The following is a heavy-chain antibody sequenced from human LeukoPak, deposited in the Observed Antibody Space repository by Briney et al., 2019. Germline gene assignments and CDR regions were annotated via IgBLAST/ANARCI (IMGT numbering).Heavy chain of an antibody. J-gene: IGHJ4*02. CDR2: IDGGGGST. D-gene: IGHD5-24*01. CDR3: ARALKMATSFLFDY. V-gene: IGHV3-23*01. Sequence: GGSLRLSCAASGFTFSNFVMSWVRQAPGKGLEWVSYIDGGGGSTYYADSVKGRFTISRDNSKNTLYLQMNSLRAEDTAVYYCARALKMATSFLFDYWGQGTLVTVSS. CDR1: GFTFSNFV.